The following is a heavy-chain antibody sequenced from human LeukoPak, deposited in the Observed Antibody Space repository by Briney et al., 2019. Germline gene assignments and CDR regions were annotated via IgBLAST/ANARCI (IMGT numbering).Heavy chain of an antibody. V-gene: IGHV3-7*01. D-gene: IGHD3-10*01. Sequence: GGSLRLSCAASGFPFHNYWMTWVRQAPGKGLEWVANINQDENEKYYLDPVKGRFTISRDNAETSLFLQMTSLRAEDTAIYYCARGLYGSGRRSLMAHWGPGTLVAVSS. J-gene: IGHJ4*02. CDR2: INQDENEK. CDR1: GFPFHNYW. CDR3: ARGLYGSGRRSLMAH.